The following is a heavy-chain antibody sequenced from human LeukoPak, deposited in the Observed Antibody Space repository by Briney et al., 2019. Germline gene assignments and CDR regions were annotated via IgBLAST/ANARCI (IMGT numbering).Heavy chain of an antibody. V-gene: IGHV4-34*01. CDR1: GGSFSGYY. D-gene: IGHD6-19*01. J-gene: IGHJ4*02. CDR2: INHSGST. CDR3: ARGLSGTGFDY. Sequence: SETLSLTCAVYGGSFSGYYWSWIRQPPGKGLEWIGEINHSGSTNYNPSLKSRVTISVDTSKNQFPLKLSSVTAADTAVYYCARGLSGTGFDYWGQGTLVTVSS.